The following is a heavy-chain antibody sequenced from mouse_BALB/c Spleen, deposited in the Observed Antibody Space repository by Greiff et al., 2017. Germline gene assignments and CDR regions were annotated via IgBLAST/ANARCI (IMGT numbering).Heavy chain of an antibody. D-gene: IGHD2-3*01. Sequence: VQLQQSGPGLVAPSQSLSITCTVSGFSLTNSGVHWVRQSPGKGLEWLGVIWGDGSTTYNSAFKSRLSISKDNSKSQVFLKMNSLQTDDTARYYCAKGWLLDYWGQGTSVTVSS. CDR3: AKGWLLDY. J-gene: IGHJ4*01. CDR1: GFSLTNSG. CDR2: IWGDGST. V-gene: IGHV2-6-6*01.